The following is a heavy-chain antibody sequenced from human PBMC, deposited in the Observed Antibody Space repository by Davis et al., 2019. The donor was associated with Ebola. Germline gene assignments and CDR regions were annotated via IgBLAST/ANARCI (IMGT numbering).Heavy chain of an antibody. V-gene: IGHV3-23*01. Sequence: GESLKISCAASGFKFSSYVMSWVRQAPGEGLEWISTVSGSGGSTYYANSVKGRFTISRDNVKNTLFLQMNSLRAEDTAVYYCAKSTMIIVAPFDYWGQGTLVTVSS. CDR2: VSGSGGST. J-gene: IGHJ4*02. CDR3: AKSTMIIVAPFDY. D-gene: IGHD3-22*01. CDR1: GFKFSSYV.